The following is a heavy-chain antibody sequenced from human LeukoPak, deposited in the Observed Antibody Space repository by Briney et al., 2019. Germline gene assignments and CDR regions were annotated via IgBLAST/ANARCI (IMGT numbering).Heavy chain of an antibody. CDR1: GFTFSSYA. D-gene: IGHD6-13*01. CDR2: VSGSGGST. J-gene: IGHJ4*02. V-gene: IGHV3-23*01. Sequence: GGSLRLSCAASGFTFSSYAMSWVRQAPGKGLEWVSVVSGSGGSTYYADSVKGRFTISRDNSKNTLYLQMNSLRAEDTAVYYCAKGDVIAAAGDYWGQGTLVTVSS. CDR3: AKGDVIAAAGDY.